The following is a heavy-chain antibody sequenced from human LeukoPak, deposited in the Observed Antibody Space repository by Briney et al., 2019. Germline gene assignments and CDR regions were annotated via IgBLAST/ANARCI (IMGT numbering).Heavy chain of an antibody. CDR3: ARRGSRGYSYEV. CDR2: IYPGDSDI. D-gene: IGHD5-18*01. CDR1: GYRFTSYW. Sequence: GESLQISCKGSGYRFTSYWIGWVRQMPGKGLEWMGIIYPGDSDIRYSPSFQGQVTISADNSISTAYLQWNSLKTSDTAMYYCARRGSRGYSYEVWGQGTLVTVSS. V-gene: IGHV5-51*01. J-gene: IGHJ4*02.